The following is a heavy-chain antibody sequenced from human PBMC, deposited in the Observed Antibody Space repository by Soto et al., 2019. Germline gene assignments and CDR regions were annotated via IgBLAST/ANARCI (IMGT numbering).Heavy chain of an antibody. J-gene: IGHJ6*03. CDR3: ATTWGHYDFWSGYYTGMDYYYMDV. V-gene: IGHV7-4-1*02. Sequence: ASVKVSCKASGYTFTSYAMNWVRQAPGQGLEWMGWINTNTGNPTYAQGFTGRFVFSLDTSVSTAYLQISSLKAEDTAVYYCATTWGHYDFWSGYYTGMDYYYMDVWGKGTTVTVSS. CDR1: GYTFTSYA. D-gene: IGHD3-3*01. CDR2: INTNTGNP.